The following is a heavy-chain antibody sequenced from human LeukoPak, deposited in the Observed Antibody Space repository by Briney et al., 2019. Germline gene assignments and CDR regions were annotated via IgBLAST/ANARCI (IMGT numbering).Heavy chain of an antibody. CDR1: GFTFSSYA. CDR2: ISSNGDST. J-gene: IGHJ4*02. V-gene: IGHV3-64D*06. D-gene: IGHD2/OR15-2a*01. CDR3: VKDVIVGARRGHICSFDY. Sequence: GGSLGPSCSASGFTFSSYAMHWVRQAPGKGLVYVSTISSNGDSTYYADSVKGRFTISRDNSKNTLYLQMSSLRAEDTAVYYCVKDVIVGARRGHICSFDYWAQGTLVTVSS.